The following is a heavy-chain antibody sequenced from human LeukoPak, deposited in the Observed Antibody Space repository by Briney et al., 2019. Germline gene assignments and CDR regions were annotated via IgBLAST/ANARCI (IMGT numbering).Heavy chain of an antibody. CDR3: AKVASVAFDY. CDR1: GFTFSIYA. D-gene: IGHD2-15*01. J-gene: IGHJ4*02. V-gene: IGHV3-23*01. CDR2: ISGSDYST. Sequence: GGSLRLSCAASGFTFSIYAMSWVRQAPGKGLEWVSAISGSDYSTYYADSVKGRFTISRDNSKNTLYLQMNSLRAEDTAIYYCAKVASVAFDYWGQGTLVTDSS.